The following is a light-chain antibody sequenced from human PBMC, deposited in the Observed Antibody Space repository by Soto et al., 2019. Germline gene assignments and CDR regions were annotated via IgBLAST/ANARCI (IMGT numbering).Light chain of an antibody. CDR3: SSYTSSATLV. J-gene: IGLJ2*01. Sequence: QSALTQPRSVSGSPGQSVTVSCIGTSSDVGDYNSVSWYQQHPGKAPKLMIYDVSKRPSGVPDRFSGSKSGNTASLTISGLQAEDEADYYCSSYTSSATLVFGVGTKLTVL. V-gene: IGLV2-11*01. CDR2: DVS. CDR1: SSDVGDYNS.